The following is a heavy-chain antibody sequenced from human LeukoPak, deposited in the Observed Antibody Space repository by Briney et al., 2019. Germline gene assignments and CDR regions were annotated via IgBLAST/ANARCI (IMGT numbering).Heavy chain of an antibody. J-gene: IGHJ4*02. Sequence: SETLSLTCTVSGGSISGYYWSWIRQPPGKGLEWIGYIYTSGSTNYNPSLKSRVTISVDTSKNQFSLKLSSVTAADTAVYYCARRYYDSSGYYYFDYWGQGTLVTVSS. V-gene: IGHV4-4*09. CDR3: ARRYYDSSGYYYFDY. CDR1: GGSISGYY. CDR2: IYTSGST. D-gene: IGHD3-22*01.